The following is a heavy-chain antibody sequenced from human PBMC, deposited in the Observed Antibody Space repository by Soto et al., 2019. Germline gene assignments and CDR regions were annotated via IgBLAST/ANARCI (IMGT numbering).Heavy chain of an antibody. CDR1: GFTFSSYA. J-gene: IGHJ4*02. Sequence: PGGSLRLSCAASGFTFSSYAMSWVRQAPGKGLEWVSAISGSGGSTYYADSVKGRFTISRDNSKNTLYLQMNSLRAEDTAVYYCAKALERHYYDSSGYYFLNYFDYWGQGTLVTVSS. D-gene: IGHD3-22*01. V-gene: IGHV3-23*01. CDR3: AKALERHYYDSSGYYFLNYFDY. CDR2: ISGSGGST.